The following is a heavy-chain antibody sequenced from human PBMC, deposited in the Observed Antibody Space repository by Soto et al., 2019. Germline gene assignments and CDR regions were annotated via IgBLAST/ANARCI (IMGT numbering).Heavy chain of an antibody. CDR2: ISGSDETT. CDR3: AKLDFWNSYYGLDV. J-gene: IGHJ6*02. D-gene: IGHD3-3*01. Sequence: GGSLRLSCAASGFTFGTYTMTWVCQAPGKGLEWVSSISGSDETTYYADSVKGRFSISRDKSKNTLYLQMNSLRAEDTAIYYCAKLDFWNSYYGLDVWGQGTTVTVS. V-gene: IGHV3-23*01. CDR1: GFTFGTYT.